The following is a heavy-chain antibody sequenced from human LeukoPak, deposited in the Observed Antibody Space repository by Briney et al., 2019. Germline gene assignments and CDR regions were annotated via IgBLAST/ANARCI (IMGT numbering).Heavy chain of an antibody. J-gene: IGHJ5*02. CDR3: ARDVHGDYGSGWFDP. D-gene: IGHD4-17*01. Sequence: SVKVSCKTSRGTFNNSAISWVRQAPGQGLEWLGGIMPLFGAAGYAQKFQGRVTITKDESTRTVYLELTSLTSDDTAVYYCARDVHGDYGSGWFDPWGQGTLVSVSS. CDR2: IMPLFGAA. V-gene: IGHV1-69*05. CDR1: RGTFNNSA.